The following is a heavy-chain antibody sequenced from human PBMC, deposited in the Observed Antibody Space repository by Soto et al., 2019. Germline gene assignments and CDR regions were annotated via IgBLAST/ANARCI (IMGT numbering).Heavy chain of an antibody. CDR3: ARDHLGYYGSGSDKYYYYYMDV. D-gene: IGHD3-10*01. J-gene: IGHJ6*03. Sequence: SETLSLTCTVSGGSISSYYWSWIRQPPGKGLEWIGYIYYSGSTNYNPSLKSRVTISVDTSKNQFSLKLSSVTAADTAVYYCARDHLGYYGSGSDKYYYYYMDVWGKGTTVTVSS. CDR2: IYYSGST. CDR1: GGSISSYY. V-gene: IGHV4-59*01.